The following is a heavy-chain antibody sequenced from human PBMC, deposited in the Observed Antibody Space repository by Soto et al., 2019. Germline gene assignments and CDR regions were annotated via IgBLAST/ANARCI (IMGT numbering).Heavy chain of an antibody. J-gene: IGHJ5*02. V-gene: IGHV3-30*18. Sequence: QVQLVESGGGVVQPGRSLRLSCAASGFTFSSYGMHWVRQAPGKGLEWVAVISYDGSNKYYADSVKGRFTISRDNSKNTLYLQMNSLRAEDTAVYYCAKDLTIVGVVDRYNWFDPWGQGTLVTVSS. CDR2: ISYDGSNK. CDR1: GFTFSSYG. CDR3: AKDLTIVGVVDRYNWFDP. D-gene: IGHD3-3*01.